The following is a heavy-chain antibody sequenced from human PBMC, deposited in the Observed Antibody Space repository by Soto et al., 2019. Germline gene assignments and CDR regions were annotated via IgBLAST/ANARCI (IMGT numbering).Heavy chain of an antibody. CDR3: SRSTIVLVPAAMVSHWFDP. D-gene: IGHD2-2*01. CDR2: IYYSGST. Sequence: TLSLTCTVSGGSISSVDYYWSWIRQPPGKGLEWIGYIYYSGSTYYNPSLKSRVTISVDTSKNQFSLKLSSVTAADTAVFYCSRSTIVLVPAAMVSHWFDPWGQGTLVTVSS. V-gene: IGHV4-30-4*01. J-gene: IGHJ5*02. CDR1: GGSISSVDYY.